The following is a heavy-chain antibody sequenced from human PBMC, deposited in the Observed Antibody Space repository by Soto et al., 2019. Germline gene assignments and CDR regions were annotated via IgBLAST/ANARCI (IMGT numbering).Heavy chain of an antibody. V-gene: IGHV4-59*01. Sequence: PSETLSLTCTVSGGSLGSYYWSWIRQPPGKGLEWIVYVFYTGRANYNASLKSRVSISLDTSDYQFSLKLSSVTAADTAVYYCARGIGFRGYCSGGSCRHHYYYYGMDVWGQGTTVTVSS. D-gene: IGHD2-15*01. CDR2: VFYTGRA. J-gene: IGHJ6*02. CDR3: ARGIGFRGYCSGGSCRHHYYYYGMDV. CDR1: GGSLGSYY.